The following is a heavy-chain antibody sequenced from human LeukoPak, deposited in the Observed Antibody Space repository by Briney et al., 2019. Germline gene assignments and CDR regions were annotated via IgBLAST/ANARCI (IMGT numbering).Heavy chain of an antibody. CDR1: GGSFSGYY. CDR3: ARARETVAIDY. V-gene: IGHV4-34*01. D-gene: IGHD5-12*01. J-gene: IGHJ4*02. CDR2: INNSGST. Sequence: PSETLSLTCAVYGGSFSGYYWTWIRQPPGKGLEWIGEINNSGSTNCNPSLKSRVTVSVDTSKNQFSLKLTSVTAADTAVYYCARARETVAIDYWGQGTLVTVSS.